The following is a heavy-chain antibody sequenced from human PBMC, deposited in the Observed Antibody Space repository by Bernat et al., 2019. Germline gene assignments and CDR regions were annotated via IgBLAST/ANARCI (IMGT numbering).Heavy chain of an antibody. D-gene: IGHD3-9*01. V-gene: IGHV1-69*06. CDR2: IIAIFVTA. CDR3: ARGTRMDDDILTPEEDAFDI. CDR1: GGTFSSYA. Sequence: QVPLVQSGAEVKKPGSSVKVSCKASGGTFSSYAISWVRQAPGQGLEWMGGIIAIFVTANYAQKFQGRVTITRDTSASTAYKERSSLRYEETAVYYCARGTRMDDDILTPEEDAFDIWGQGTMVTVSS. J-gene: IGHJ3*02.